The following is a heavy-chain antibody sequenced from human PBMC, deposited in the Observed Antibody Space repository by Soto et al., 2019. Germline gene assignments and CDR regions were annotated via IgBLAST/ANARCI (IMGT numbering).Heavy chain of an antibody. CDR2: IWYDGSNK. CDR3: ARERRGYSYGYGLDYYYYGMDV. V-gene: IGHV3-33*01. CDR1: GFTFSSYG. Sequence: LRLSCAASGFTFSSYGMHWVRQAPGKGLEWVAVIWYDGSNKYYADSVKGRFTISRDNSKNTLYLQMNSLRAEDTAVYYCARERRGYSYGYGLDYYYYGMDVWGQGTTVTVSS. J-gene: IGHJ6*02. D-gene: IGHD5-18*01.